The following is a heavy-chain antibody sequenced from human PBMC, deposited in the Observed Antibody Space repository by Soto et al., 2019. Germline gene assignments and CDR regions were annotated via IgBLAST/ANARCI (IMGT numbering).Heavy chain of an antibody. CDR2: IYYIGST. CDR3: ARSPEATVTAFDY. J-gene: IGHJ4*02. Sequence: QVQLQEAGPGLVKPSQTLSLTCTVSGGSISSGGYYWSWIRQHPGKGLEWIGYIYYIGSTYYNPSLNSRVTIPVDTSKNQFSLKLSSVTAADTAVYYCARSPEATVTAFDYWGQGTLSTVSS. CDR1: GGSISSGGYY. V-gene: IGHV4-31*03. D-gene: IGHD4-17*01.